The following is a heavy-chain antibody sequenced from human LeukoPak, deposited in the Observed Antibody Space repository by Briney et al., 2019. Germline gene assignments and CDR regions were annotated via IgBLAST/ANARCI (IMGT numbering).Heavy chain of an antibody. D-gene: IGHD2-15*01. CDR2: ISGRDGRT. Sequence: GGSLRLSCAASGFTFNIYAMNWVRQSPGKGLEWVSSISGRDGRTYYADSVEGRFSISRDNSKNTLYLQMNSLRVEDTAVYYCASRAPCSGGTCYGLGYWGQGTLVTVSS. CDR1: GFTFNIYA. CDR3: ASRAPCSGGTCYGLGY. J-gene: IGHJ4*02. V-gene: IGHV3-23*01.